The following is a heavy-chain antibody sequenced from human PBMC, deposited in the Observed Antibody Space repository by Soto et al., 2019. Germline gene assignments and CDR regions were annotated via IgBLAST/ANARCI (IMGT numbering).Heavy chain of an antibody. D-gene: IGHD4-17*01. J-gene: IGHJ4*02. V-gene: IGHV3-11*01. CDR2: ITDSGSTI. CDR1: GFPFSVYY. CDR3: ARVGWTSLTFFDY. Sequence: QVQLVESGGGLVKPGGSLRLSWAASGFPFSVYYMSWIRQAPGKGLEWLSYITDSGSTIYYADSVKGRFTISRDNAKNSLYLQMNSVRAEDTAVYYCARVGWTSLTFFDYWGQGTLVTVSS.